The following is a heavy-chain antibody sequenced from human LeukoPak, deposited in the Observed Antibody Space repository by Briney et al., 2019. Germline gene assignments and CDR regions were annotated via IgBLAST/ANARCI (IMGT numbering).Heavy chain of an antibody. Sequence: GASVKVSCKASGYTFTGYYMHWVRQAPGQGLEWMGWINPNSGGTNYAQKFQGRVTMTRDTSISTAYMELSRLRSGDTAVYYCARIRLTMNWFDPWGQGTLVTVSS. J-gene: IGHJ5*02. CDR2: INPNSGGT. V-gene: IGHV1-2*02. CDR3: ARIRLTMNWFDP. CDR1: GYTFTGYY. D-gene: IGHD3-10*01.